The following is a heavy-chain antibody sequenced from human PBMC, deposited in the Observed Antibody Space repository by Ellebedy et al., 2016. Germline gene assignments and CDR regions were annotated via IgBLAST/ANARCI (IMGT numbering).Heavy chain of an antibody. J-gene: IGHJ1*01. CDR1: GYTFTAYD. Sequence: ASVKVSXXASGYTFTAYDICWLRQATGQRPEWMGWMNPRSGNTGYADEFRGRVTMTSDPSINTAYMELSSLTPEDTATYFCTRGPQVAQYFQHWGQGALVTVSS. V-gene: IGHV1-8*01. CDR2: MNPRSGNT. CDR3: TRGPQVAQYFQH.